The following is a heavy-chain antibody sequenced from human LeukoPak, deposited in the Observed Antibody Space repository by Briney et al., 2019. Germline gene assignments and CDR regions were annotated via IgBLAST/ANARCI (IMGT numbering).Heavy chain of an antibody. D-gene: IGHD3-10*01. J-gene: IGHJ4*02. CDR1: GGSISSYY. V-gene: IGHV4-59*01. CDR3: ARAYYYGSGSYGLDY. CDR2: IYSSGST. Sequence: SETLSLTCTVSGGSISSYYWSWIRQPPGKGLEWIGYIYSSGSTNYNPSLKSRLTISVDASKNQFSLKLTSVTAADTAVYYSARAYYYGSGSYGLDYWGQGTLVTVSS.